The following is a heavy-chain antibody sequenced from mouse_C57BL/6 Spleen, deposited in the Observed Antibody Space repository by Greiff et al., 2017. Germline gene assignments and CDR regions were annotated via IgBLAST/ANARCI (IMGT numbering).Heavy chain of an antibody. V-gene: IGHV1-81*01. Sequence: QVQLKESGAELARPGASVKLSCKASGYTFTSYGISWVKQRTGQGLEWIGEIYPRSGNTYYNEKFKGKATLTADKSSSTAYMELRSLTSEDSAVYFCARGDGNYFDYWGQGTTLTVSS. CDR2: IYPRSGNT. CDR1: GYTFTSYG. D-gene: IGHD2-1*01. J-gene: IGHJ2*01. CDR3: ARGDGNYFDY.